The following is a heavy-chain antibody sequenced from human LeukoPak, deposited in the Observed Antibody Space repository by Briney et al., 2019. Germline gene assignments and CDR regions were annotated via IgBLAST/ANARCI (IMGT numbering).Heavy chain of an antibody. V-gene: IGHV4-31*03. CDR2: IYYSGST. CDR1: GGSISSGGYY. CDR3: ARSRLEDFDY. Sequence: PSETLSLTCTVSGGSISSGGYYWSWIRQHPGKGLEWIGYIYYSGSTYYNPSLKSRVTISVGTSKNQFSLKLSSVTAADTAVYYCARSRLEDFDYWGQGTLVTVSS. J-gene: IGHJ4*02.